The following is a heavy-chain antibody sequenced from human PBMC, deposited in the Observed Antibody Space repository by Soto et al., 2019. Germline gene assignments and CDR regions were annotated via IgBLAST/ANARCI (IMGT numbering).Heavy chain of an antibody. D-gene: IGHD3-10*01. CDR2: IWYDGSYK. CDR3: ARISGSGHLGWFDP. J-gene: IGHJ5*02. Sequence: GGSLRLSCLSSGFTFNTYGMFWARQAPGTGLEWVAGIWYDGSYKYYLDSVKGRFTVSRDNSKNTVYLEVNNLRGEDTAVYYCARISGSGHLGWFDPWGQGTLVTVSS. CDR1: GFTFNTYG. V-gene: IGHV3-33*01.